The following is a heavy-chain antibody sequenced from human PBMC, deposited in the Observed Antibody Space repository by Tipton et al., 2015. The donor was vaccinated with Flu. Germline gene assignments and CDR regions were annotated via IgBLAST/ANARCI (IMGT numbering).Heavy chain of an antibody. Sequence: QLVQSGGSLVKPGGSLRLSCAASGFIFSGYSMNWVRQAAGKGLEWVSSISRSNNNIYYADSVKGRFTISRDNAKNTLYLQMNSLRAEDTAVYYCATEWSLGYWGQGTLVTVSS. CDR2: ISRSNNNI. CDR3: ATEWSLGY. V-gene: IGHV3-21*01. J-gene: IGHJ4*02. CDR1: GFIFSGYS. D-gene: IGHD3-3*01.